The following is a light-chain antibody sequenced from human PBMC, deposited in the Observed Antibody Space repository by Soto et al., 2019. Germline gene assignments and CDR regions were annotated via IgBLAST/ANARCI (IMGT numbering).Light chain of an antibody. CDR2: DGS. Sequence: EIVLTQSPATLSLSPGERATLSCRASQSVSSFLAWYQQKPGQAPRLLIYDGSNRATGIPARFSGSGSGTDFSLTISGLEPEDFGVYYCQQRSSSITFGQGTRLKIK. CDR3: QQRSSSIT. J-gene: IGKJ5*01. V-gene: IGKV3-11*01. CDR1: QSVSSF.